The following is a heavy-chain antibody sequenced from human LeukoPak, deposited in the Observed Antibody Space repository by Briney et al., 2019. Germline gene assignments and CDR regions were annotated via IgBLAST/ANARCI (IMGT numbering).Heavy chain of an antibody. V-gene: IGHV4-39*07. CDR2: IYYSGST. J-gene: IGHJ4*01. D-gene: IGHD3-9*01. CDR3: ARGSYYDIFS. CDR1: GGSISSSSYY. Sequence: SETLSLTCTVSGGSISSSSYYWGWIRQPPGKGLEWIGSIYYSGSTYYNPSLKSRVTISVDTSKNQFSLKLSSVTAADTAVYYCARGSYYDIFSWGQEPWSPSPQ.